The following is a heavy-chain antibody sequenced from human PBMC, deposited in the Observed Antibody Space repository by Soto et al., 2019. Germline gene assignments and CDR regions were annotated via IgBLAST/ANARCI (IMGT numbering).Heavy chain of an antibody. Sequence: QVQLVQSGAEVRKPGASVKVSCKASGYTFTSYDMNWVRQATGQGLEWMGWMNPNSGNTGYAQKFQGRVTMTRNTSISTAYMELSSLRSEDTAVYYCARFCCSSTSCYVDYWGQGTLVTVSS. CDR3: ARFCCSSTSCYVDY. CDR2: MNPNSGNT. V-gene: IGHV1-8*01. CDR1: GYTFTSYD. D-gene: IGHD2-2*01. J-gene: IGHJ4*02.